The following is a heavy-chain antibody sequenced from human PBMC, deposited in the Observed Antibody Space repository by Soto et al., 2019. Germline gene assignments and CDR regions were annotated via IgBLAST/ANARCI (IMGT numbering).Heavy chain of an antibody. CDR1: GFTFSSHG. J-gene: IGHJ4*02. CDR3: AKLRVLEWEVQESDY. V-gene: IGHV3-30*18. D-gene: IGHD3-3*01. Sequence: QVHLVESGGGVVQPGRSLRLSCAASGFTFSSHGMHWIRQAPGKGLEWVAVIPYDGSHQYYADSVKGRFSISRDNSKKTMYLKMNSLRAEDTAVYYCAKLRVLEWEVQESDYWGQGTLVSVSS. CDR2: IPYDGSHQ.